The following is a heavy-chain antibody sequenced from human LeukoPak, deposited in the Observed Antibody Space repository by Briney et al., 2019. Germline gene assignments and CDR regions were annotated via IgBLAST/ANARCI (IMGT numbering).Heavy chain of an antibody. CDR2: ISGSGGST. CDR3: AKDGRGGLYLDY. D-gene: IGHD1-1*01. J-gene: IGHJ4*02. CDR1: GFTFSSYA. V-gene: IGHV3-23*01. Sequence: GGSLRLSCAASGFTFSSYAMSWVRQAPGKGLEWVSAISGSGGSTYYADSEKGRFTISRDNSKNTLYLQMNSLRPEDTAVYYCAKDGRGGLYLDYWGQGTLVTVSS.